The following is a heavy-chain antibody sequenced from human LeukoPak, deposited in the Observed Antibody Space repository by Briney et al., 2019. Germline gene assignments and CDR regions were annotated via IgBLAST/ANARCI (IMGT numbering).Heavy chain of an antibody. D-gene: IGHD3-10*01. Sequence: SVNVSCKASGGTFSSYAISWVRQAPGQGLEWMGGIIPIFGTANYAQKFQGRVTITADESTSTAYMELSSLRSEDTAVYYCARDPGVTMVRGVGYYYYYGMDVWGQGTTVTVSS. CDR1: GGTFSSYA. CDR3: ARDPGVTMVRGVGYYYYYGMDV. J-gene: IGHJ6*02. CDR2: IIPIFGTA. V-gene: IGHV1-69*13.